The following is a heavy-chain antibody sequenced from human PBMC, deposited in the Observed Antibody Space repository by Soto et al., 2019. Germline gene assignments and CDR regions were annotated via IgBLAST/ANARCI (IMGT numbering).Heavy chain of an antibody. CDR1: GGSFSGYY. CDR3: ARGRGWTTVTRRHIGY. V-gene: IGHV4-34*01. D-gene: IGHD4-17*01. Sequence: QVQLQQWGAGLLKPSETLSLTCAVYGGSFSGYYWSWIRQPPGKGLEWIGEINHSGSTNYNPSLKSRVTISVDTSKNQFSLKLSSVTAADTAVYYCARGRGWTTVTRRHIGYWGQGTLVTVSS. CDR2: INHSGST. J-gene: IGHJ4*02.